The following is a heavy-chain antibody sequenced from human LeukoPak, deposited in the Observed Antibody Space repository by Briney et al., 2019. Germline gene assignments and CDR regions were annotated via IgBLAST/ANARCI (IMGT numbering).Heavy chain of an antibody. CDR2: IIYSGST. V-gene: IGHV4-59*01. Sequence: PSETLSLACTVSGAPFSNYYWSWIRQPPGKGLEWIGYIIYSGSTKYNPSLKSRVTMSADTSKNQLSLKLNSVTAADTAVYYCARGPRSPYYFDYWGQGTLVTVSS. CDR3: ARGPRSPYYFDY. J-gene: IGHJ4*02. CDR1: GAPFSNYY.